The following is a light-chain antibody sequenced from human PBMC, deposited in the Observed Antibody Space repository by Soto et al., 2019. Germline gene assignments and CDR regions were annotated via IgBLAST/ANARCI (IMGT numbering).Light chain of an antibody. J-gene: IGKJ5*01. CDR1: QSLLHSNGYNY. CDR3: MQALQTPIT. Sequence: DIVMTKSPLSLPVTPGEPASISCRSSQSLLHSNGYNYLDWYLQKPGQSPQLLIYLGSNRASGVPDRFSGSGSGTDFTLKISRVEAEDVGVYYCMQALQTPITFGQGTRLGIK. CDR2: LGS. V-gene: IGKV2-28*01.